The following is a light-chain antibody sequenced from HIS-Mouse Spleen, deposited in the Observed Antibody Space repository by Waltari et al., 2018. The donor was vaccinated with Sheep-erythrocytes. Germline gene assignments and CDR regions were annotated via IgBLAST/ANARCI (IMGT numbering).Light chain of an antibody. V-gene: IGKV1-5*03. Sequence: DILMTQSPSTLSASVGDRVTITCRASQSISSWLAWYQQKPGKAPKLLIYKASSLESGVLSRFSGSGSGTEFTLTISSLQPDDFATYYCQQYNSYSTWTFGQGTKVEIK. CDR1: QSISSW. CDR2: KAS. J-gene: IGKJ1*01. CDR3: QQYNSYSTWT.